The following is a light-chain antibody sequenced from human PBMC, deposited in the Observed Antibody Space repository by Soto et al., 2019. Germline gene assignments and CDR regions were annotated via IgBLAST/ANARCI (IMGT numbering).Light chain of an antibody. CDR2: AAS. CDR1: QSVNID. V-gene: IGKV3-15*01. Sequence: EILMTQSPATLSVSAGERATLSCRASQSVNIDLAWYQQRPGHAPRLLIYAASTRATGIPARFSGSGSGTEFTLTISSLQPEDFAVYYCQHYGSSPLTFGQGTKVDI. CDR3: QHYGSSPLT. J-gene: IGKJ1*01.